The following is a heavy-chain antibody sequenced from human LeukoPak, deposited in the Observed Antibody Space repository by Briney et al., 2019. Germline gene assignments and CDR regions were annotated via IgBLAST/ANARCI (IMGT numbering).Heavy chain of an antibody. CDR1: GFTFSSYG. V-gene: IGHV3-33*06. D-gene: IGHD1-26*01. Sequence: PGGSLRLSCAASGFTFSSYGMHWVRQAPGKGLEWVAVIWYDGSNKCYADSVKGRFTISRDNSKNTLYLQMNSLRAEDTAVYYCAKGGSYGFQEDAFDIWGQGTMVTVSS. CDR2: IWYDGSNK. J-gene: IGHJ3*02. CDR3: AKGGSYGFQEDAFDI.